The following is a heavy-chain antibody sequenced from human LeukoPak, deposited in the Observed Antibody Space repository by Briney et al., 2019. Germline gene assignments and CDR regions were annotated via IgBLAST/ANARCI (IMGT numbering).Heavy chain of an antibody. J-gene: IGHJ4*02. CDR3: ARSWGGIDRYYGSGSPPAGPDY. V-gene: IGHV1-18*01. D-gene: IGHD3-10*01. Sequence: ASVKVSCKASGYTFTSYGISWVRQAPGQGREWMGGISAYNGNTNYAQKLQGRVTMTTDTSTSTAYMELRSLRSDDTAVYYCARSWGGIDRYYGSGSPPAGPDYWGQGTLVTVSS. CDR2: ISAYNGNT. CDR1: GYTFTSYG.